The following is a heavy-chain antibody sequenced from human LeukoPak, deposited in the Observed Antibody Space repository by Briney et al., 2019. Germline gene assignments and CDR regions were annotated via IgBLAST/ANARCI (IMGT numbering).Heavy chain of an antibody. J-gene: IGHJ6*02. CDR3: ARASLEVTDYYYYYGMDV. D-gene: IGHD2-21*02. V-gene: IGHV4-61*01. CDR2: IYYSGST. CDR1: GGSVSSGSYY. Sequence: SETLSLTCTVSGGSVSSGSYYWSWIRQPPGKGLEWIGYIYYSGSTNYNPSLKSRVTISVDTSKNQFSLKLSSVTAADTAVYYCARASLEVTDYYYYYGMDVWGQGTTVTVSS.